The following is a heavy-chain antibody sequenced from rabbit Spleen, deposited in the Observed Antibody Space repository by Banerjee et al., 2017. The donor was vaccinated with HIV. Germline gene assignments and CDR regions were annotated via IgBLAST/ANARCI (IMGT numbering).Heavy chain of an antibody. CDR2: IYAGSSGST. D-gene: IGHD2-1*01. J-gene: IGHJ4*01. CDR3: ARDLHSFGDYNL. CDR1: GFSFSSNYW. Sequence: QSLEESGGDLVKPGASLTLTCKASGFSFSSNYWICWVRQAPGKGLEWIACIYAGSSGSTSYASWAKGRFTISKTSSTTVTLQMTSLTAADTATYFCARDLHSFGDYNLWGQGTLVTVS. V-gene: IGHV1S40*01.